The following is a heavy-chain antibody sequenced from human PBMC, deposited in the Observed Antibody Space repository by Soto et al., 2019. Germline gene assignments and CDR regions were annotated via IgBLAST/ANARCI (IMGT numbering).Heavy chain of an antibody. CDR1: GFIFSNYA. D-gene: IGHD3-9*01. J-gene: IGHJ4*02. CDR2: ILFVGRNE. V-gene: IGHV3-30*03. Sequence: RGSLSLSCAACGFIFSNYAVHWVSQAAGKGLEWVAPILFVGRNEYYADSGKGRLIISRDNSKNTLYLQMNSLRPEDTAVYYCTTDKSPNNDIVTVHYSGFDYWGQGTLVTVSS. CDR3: TTDKSPNNDIVTVHYSGFDY.